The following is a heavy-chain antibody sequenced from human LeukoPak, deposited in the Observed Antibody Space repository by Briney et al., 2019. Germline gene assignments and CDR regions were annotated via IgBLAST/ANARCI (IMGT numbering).Heavy chain of an antibody. Sequence: ASVKVSCKASGYTFTSYGISWVRQAPGQGLEWMGWISAYNGNTNYAQKLQGRVTMTTDTSTSTAYMELRSLRSDDTAVYYCARVVAAHLDYGGPSYKVWGQGTLVTVSS. CDR2: ISAYNGNT. CDR1: GYTFTSYG. D-gene: IGHD4-23*01. J-gene: IGHJ4*02. CDR3: ARVVAAHLDYGGPSYKV. V-gene: IGHV1-18*01.